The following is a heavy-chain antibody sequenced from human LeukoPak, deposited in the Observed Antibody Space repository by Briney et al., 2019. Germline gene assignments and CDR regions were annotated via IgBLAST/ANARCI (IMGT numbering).Heavy chain of an antibody. J-gene: IGHJ5*02. D-gene: IGHD2-2*01. Sequence: ASVKVSCKASGYTFTSYSISWVRQAPGQGLEWMGWISAYNGNTNYAQKLQGRVTMTTDTSTSTAYMELRSLRSDDTAVYYCARDTSLEGYCSSTSCRRGWFDPWGQGTLVTVSS. CDR1: GYTFTSYS. CDR2: ISAYNGNT. V-gene: IGHV1-18*01. CDR3: ARDTSLEGYCSSTSCRRGWFDP.